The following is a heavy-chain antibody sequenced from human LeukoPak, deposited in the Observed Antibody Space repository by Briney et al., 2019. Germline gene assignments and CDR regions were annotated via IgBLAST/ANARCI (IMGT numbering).Heavy chain of an antibody. CDR1: GFTFSSYW. D-gene: IGHD5-24*01. CDR3: TKGTLTTGYSS. J-gene: IGHJ5*02. Sequence: GGSLRLSCAASGFTFSSYWMHWVRHAPGKGLVWVSRINSDGSSTSYADSVKGRFTISRDNAKNTLYLQMNSLRADDTAVYYCTKGTLTTGYSSWGQGTLVTVSS. CDR2: INSDGSST. V-gene: IGHV3-74*01.